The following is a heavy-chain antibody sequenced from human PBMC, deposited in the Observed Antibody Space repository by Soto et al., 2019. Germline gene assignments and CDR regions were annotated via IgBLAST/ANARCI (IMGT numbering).Heavy chain of an antibody. D-gene: IGHD4-4*01. Sequence: QVQLVQSGAEVKRPGASVKVSCRASGYVFNTYGLSWVRQAPGQGLEWMGWITAYSADTNYAQKFKGRVTMTIVTSTNTAYMELRSQRSDDTALYVCASDGSLGGNYEYWGQGTLVTVSS. V-gene: IGHV1-18*01. CDR1: GYVFNTYG. CDR3: ASDGSLGGNYEY. CDR2: ITAYSADT. J-gene: IGHJ4*02.